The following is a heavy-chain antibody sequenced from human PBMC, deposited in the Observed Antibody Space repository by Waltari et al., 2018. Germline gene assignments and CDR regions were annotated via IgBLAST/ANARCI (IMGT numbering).Heavy chain of an antibody. Sequence: QVQLVQSGGEVKKPGASVKVSCNSSGYTFIAYGITWVRQAPGQGLEWMGWISGKNGDTNYAQKLQGRVTMTTDTSTSTTYMELRSLRSDDTAVYYCARAQALYCSARSCYSPIDYWGQGTLVTVSS. V-gene: IGHV1-18*01. D-gene: IGHD2-15*01. CDR2: ISGKNGDT. CDR1: GYTFIAYG. J-gene: IGHJ4*02. CDR3: ARAQALYCSARSCYSPIDY.